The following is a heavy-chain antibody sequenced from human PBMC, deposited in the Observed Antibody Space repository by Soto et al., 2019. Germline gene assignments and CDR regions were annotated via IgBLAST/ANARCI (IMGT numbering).Heavy chain of an antibody. CDR3: VRDVGLDFHY. D-gene: IGHD1-26*01. CDR2: TYYRSGWYT. CDR1: GDSVPSNSAA. J-gene: IGHJ4*02. V-gene: IGHV6-1*01. Sequence: SQTLSLTCAISGDSVPSNSAAWNWIRQSPSRGLEWLGRTYYRSGWYTDYAVSVKSRITINPDTSKNQFSLQLSSVTPEDTAIYFCVRDVGLDFHYWGEGTLVTVSS.